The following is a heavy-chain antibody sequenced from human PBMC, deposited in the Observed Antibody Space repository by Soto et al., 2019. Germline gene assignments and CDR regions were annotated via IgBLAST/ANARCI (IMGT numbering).Heavy chain of an antibody. Sequence: AASVKVSCKASGYTFISYSMYWVRQAPGQGLEWMGIITPRDGTTIYAQNFQGRVTMTRDTSTSTVYMELSSLRSEDTAVYYCARGGGTLDYWGQGSLVTVSP. J-gene: IGHJ4*02. CDR3: ARGGGTLDY. CDR2: ITPRDGTT. V-gene: IGHV1-46*01. CDR1: GYTFISYS.